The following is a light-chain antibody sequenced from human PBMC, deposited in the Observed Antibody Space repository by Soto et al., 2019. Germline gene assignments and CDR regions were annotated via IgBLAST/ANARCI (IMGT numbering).Light chain of an antibody. CDR1: RRLLYSDGKTY. Sequence: DIVVTQTPPSLSVAPGQAASMSWTSSRRLLYSDGKTYLYWYLQKPGQPPQLLIYDVSNRFSGVPARFSGSGSGTDFTLNISRVEAEDVGVYYCMQRTHVPITFGQGTRVEIK. CDR3: MQRTHVPIT. V-gene: IGKV2D-29*01. CDR2: DVS. J-gene: IGKJ5*01.